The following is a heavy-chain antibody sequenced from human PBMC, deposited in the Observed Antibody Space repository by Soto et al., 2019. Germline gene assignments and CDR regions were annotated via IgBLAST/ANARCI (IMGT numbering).Heavy chain of an antibody. J-gene: IGHJ4*02. V-gene: IGHV2-5*02. CDR1: GFSLTTSGVG. D-gene: IGHD1-7*01. CDR3: AHRLTLNSDWNYGRFDY. Sequence: QITLKESGPALVKPTQTLTLTCTFSGFSLTTSGVGVGWIRQPPGKALEWLALIYWDDDKRYCPSLRSRLTITQXXSXNXEVLTMTNMDPVDTATYFCAHRLTLNSDWNYGRFDYWGQGTLVTVSS. CDR2: IYWDDDK.